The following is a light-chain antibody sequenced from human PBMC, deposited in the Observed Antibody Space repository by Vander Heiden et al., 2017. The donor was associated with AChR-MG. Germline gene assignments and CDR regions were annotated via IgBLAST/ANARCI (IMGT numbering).Light chain of an antibody. V-gene: IGLV2-8*01. Sequence: SALTQPPSASGSPGQSVTISCTGTSSDVGGYNDVSWYQQHPGKAPKLMIYEVSKRPSGVPDRFSGSKSGNTASLTVSGLQAEDEADYYCSSYAGSNIGVFGTGTKVTVL. CDR2: EVS. CDR1: SSDVGGYND. CDR3: SSYAGSNIGV. J-gene: IGLJ1*01.